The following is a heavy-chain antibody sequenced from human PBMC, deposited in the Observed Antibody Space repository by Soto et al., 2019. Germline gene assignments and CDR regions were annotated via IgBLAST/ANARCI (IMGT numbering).Heavy chain of an antibody. CDR3: APFWIVVVTAVQH. CDR2: ITDSGGDA. V-gene: IGHV3-23*01. J-gene: IGHJ1*01. D-gene: IGHD2-21*02. Sequence: GGSLRLSCVASGITFGSRAMSWVRQAPGEGLEWVSTITDSGGDAKYADSVRGRFTISRDNSYNTLYLQMSSLRAEDSAVYYCAPFWIVVVTAVQHWGQGTLVTVSS. CDR1: GITFGSRA.